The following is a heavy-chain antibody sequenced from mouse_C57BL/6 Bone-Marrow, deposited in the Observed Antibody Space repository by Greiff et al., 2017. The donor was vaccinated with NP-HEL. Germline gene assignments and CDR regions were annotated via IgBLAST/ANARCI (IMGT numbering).Heavy chain of an antibody. J-gene: IGHJ2*01. CDR2: IHPSDGDT. CDR3: AIGGTTVVGGVDY. Sequence: QVQLQQPGAELVKPGASVKVSCKASGYTFTSYWMHWVKQRPGQGLEWIGRIHPSDGDTNYNQKFKGKATLTVDKSSSTAYMQLSSLTSEDSAVYYCAIGGTTVVGGVDYWGQGTTLTVSS. D-gene: IGHD1-1*01. CDR1: GYTFTSYW. V-gene: IGHV1-74*01.